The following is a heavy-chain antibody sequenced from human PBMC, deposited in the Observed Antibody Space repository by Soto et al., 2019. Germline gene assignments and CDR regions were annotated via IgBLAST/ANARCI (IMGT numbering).Heavy chain of an antibody. CDR3: ARADYDILTGYYTSSYFDY. CDR2: IYYSVST. V-gene: IGHV4-59*01. CDR1: GGSISSYY. D-gene: IGHD3-9*01. Sequence: PSETLSLTCTVSGGSISSYYWSWIRQPPGKGLEWIGYIYYSVSTNYNPSLKSRVTISVDTSKNQFSLKLSSVTAADTAVYYCARADYDILTGYYTSSYFDYWGQGTRVTVSS. J-gene: IGHJ4*02.